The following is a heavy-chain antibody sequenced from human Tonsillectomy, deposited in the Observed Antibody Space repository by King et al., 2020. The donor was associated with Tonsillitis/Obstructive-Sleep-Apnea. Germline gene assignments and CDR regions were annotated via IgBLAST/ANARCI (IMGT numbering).Heavy chain of an antibody. V-gene: IGHV3-33*01. J-gene: IGHJ6*02. CDR1: GFTFRSYA. D-gene: IGHD2-2*01. Sequence: VQLVESGGGVVQPGRSLRLSCVASGFTFRSYAMHWVRQAPGKGLEWVAFIWYDGSNKYYVDSVKGRFTISRDNSKKTVYLQMNSLRAEDTAVYYCASGSTSCPWIVFCGMDVWGQGTTVTVSS. CDR3: ASGSTSCPWIVFCGMDV. CDR2: IWYDGSNK.